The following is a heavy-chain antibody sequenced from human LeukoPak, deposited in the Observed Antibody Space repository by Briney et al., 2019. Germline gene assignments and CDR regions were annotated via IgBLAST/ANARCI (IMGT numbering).Heavy chain of an antibody. CDR2: ISSSGSTI. Sequence: GGSLRLSCAASGFTFSDYYMSWIRQAPGKGLEWVSYISSSGSTIYYADSVKGRFTISRDNAKNSLFLQMNSLRAEDTAVYYCARAQGAMTTGRAFDIWDQGTMVTVSS. J-gene: IGHJ3*02. V-gene: IGHV3-11*01. CDR3: ARAQGAMTTGRAFDI. D-gene: IGHD4-17*01. CDR1: GFTFSDYY.